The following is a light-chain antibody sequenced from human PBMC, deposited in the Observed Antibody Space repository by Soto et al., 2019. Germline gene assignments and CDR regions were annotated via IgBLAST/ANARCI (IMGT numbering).Light chain of an antibody. J-gene: IGKJ5*01. CDR2: GAS. Sequence: IMMTQSPATLYVSPGERVTLSCRASQTISSNLAWYQQKAGQSPRLLVYGASTRATGIPDRFSGSGSGTDFTLTVSSLQSEDFGVYYCQQYHNWPPMTFGQGTRLEIK. V-gene: IGKV3-15*01. CDR1: QTISSN. CDR3: QQYHNWPPMT.